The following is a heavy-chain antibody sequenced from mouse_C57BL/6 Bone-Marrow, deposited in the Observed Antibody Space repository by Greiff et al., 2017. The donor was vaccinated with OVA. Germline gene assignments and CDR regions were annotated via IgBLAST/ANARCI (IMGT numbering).Heavy chain of an antibody. D-gene: IGHD1-1*01. Sequence: VQLQQSGPGLVQPSQSLSITCTVSGFSLTSYGVHWVRQPPGKGLEWLGVIWSGGSTDYNAAFISRLSISKDNSKSQVFFKMNSLQADDTAIYYCAKEGFITTRSMDYWGQGTSVTVSS. CDR1: GFSLTSYG. CDR3: AKEGFITTRSMDY. CDR2: IWSGGST. V-gene: IGHV2-4*01. J-gene: IGHJ4*01.